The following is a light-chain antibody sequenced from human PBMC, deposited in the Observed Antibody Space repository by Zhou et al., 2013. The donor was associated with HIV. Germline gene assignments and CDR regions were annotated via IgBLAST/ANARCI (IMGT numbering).Light chain of an antibody. CDR3: QQSYIMPET. J-gene: IGKJ1*01. CDR1: QSISSW. V-gene: IGKV1-5*03. CDR2: AAS. Sequence: DIQMTQSPSTLSASVGDRVTITCRASQSISSWLAWYQQKPGKAPNLLIFAASSLARGVPSRFSGSGSGTDFTLTINSLRPEDFATYYCQQSYIMPETFGQGTKVEIK.